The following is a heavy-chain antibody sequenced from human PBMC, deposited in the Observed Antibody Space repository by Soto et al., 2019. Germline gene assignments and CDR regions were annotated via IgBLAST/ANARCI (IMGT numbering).Heavy chain of an antibody. CDR2: ISGSGFKE. J-gene: IGHJ5*02. CDR1: GVIFDNFG. V-gene: IGHV3-23*01. D-gene: IGHD1-26*01. Sequence: GGSLSISGAASGVIFDNFGMSWVRQAPGKGLEWISSISGSGFKEYYADSVKGRFTISRDNSKSTVYLELNNLSAEDTAVYHCAKNQGVELVPLATVDWFDPWGQGSVVTVSS. CDR3: AKNQGVELVPLATVDWFDP.